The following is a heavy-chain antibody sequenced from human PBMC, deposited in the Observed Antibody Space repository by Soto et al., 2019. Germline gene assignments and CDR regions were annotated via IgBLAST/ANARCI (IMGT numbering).Heavy chain of an antibody. J-gene: IGHJ5*02. CDR1: GGTFSSYA. V-gene: IGHV1-69*13. CDR2: IIPIFGTA. D-gene: IGHD2-21*02. Sequence: SVKVSCKASGGTFSSYAISWERQAPGQGLEWMGGIIPIFGTANYAQKFQGRVTITADESTSTAYMELSSLRSEDTAVYYCEKDVEAGCCGDCCCHLKREPWGQGTLVSVSS. CDR3: EKDVEAGCCGDCCCHLKREP.